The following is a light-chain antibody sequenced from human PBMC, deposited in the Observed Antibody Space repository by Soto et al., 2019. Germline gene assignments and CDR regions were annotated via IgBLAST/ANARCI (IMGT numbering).Light chain of an antibody. Sequence: EIVLTQSPGTLSLSPGERATLSCRASQSVSSSYLAWYQQKPGQAPRLLIYGASSRATGIPDRFSGSGSGTDFTLTISRLEPEDFVVYYCQQYGSSPPTFDQGTKVEIK. CDR1: QSVSSSY. J-gene: IGKJ1*01. V-gene: IGKV3-20*01. CDR2: GAS. CDR3: QQYGSSPPT.